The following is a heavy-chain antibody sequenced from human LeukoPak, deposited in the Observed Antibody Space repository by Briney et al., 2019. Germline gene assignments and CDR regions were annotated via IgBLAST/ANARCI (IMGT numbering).Heavy chain of an antibody. CDR1: GVSVSDGRYY. V-gene: IGHV4-31*03. CDR3: ATPYCSSISCLDVFNM. CDR2: KYYSGSA. D-gene: IGHD2-2*01. J-gene: IGHJ3*02. Sequence: PSETQCLTCNVSGVSVSDGRYYWTWIRQHPGKGLEWIGYKYYSGSAKYNPSLKSRLTLSIDTTKNQFSLLLSSVTAADTATYYCATPYCSSISCLDVFNMCGWGTGVTVSS.